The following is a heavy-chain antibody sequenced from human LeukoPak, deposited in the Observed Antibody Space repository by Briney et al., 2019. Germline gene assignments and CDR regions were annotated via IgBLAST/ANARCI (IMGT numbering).Heavy chain of an antibody. CDR3: ARESGEYSSGWYYFDY. J-gene: IGHJ4*02. CDR1: GYTFTSYG. V-gene: IGHV1-18*01. CDR2: INAYNGNT. Sequence: ASVKVSCKASGYTFTSYGIRWVRQAPGQGLEWMGWINAYNGNTNYAQKLPGRVAMTTDTSTRTAYMELRSLISDDTAVYYCARESGEYSSGWYYFDYWGQGTLVTVSS. D-gene: IGHD6-19*01.